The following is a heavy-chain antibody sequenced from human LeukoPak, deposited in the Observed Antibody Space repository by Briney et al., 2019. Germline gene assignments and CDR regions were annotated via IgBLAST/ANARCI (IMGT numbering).Heavy chain of an antibody. D-gene: IGHD1-26*01. Sequence: PGGSLRLSCAASGFTFSSYAMHWVCQAPGKGLEWVAVISYDGSNKYYADSVKGRFTISRDNAKNSLYLQMNSLRDEDTAVYYCASSGSYRFDYWGQGTLVTVSS. CDR1: GFTFSSYA. V-gene: IGHV3-30-3*01. CDR2: ISYDGSNK. J-gene: IGHJ4*02. CDR3: ASSGSYRFDY.